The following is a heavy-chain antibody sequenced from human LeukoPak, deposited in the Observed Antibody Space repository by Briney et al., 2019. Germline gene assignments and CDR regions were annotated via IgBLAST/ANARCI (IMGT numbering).Heavy chain of an antibody. CDR1: GYTLTELS. CDR2: FDPEDGET. J-gene: IGHJ4*02. CDR3: ATDPPSPLSGSYYRTLDY. V-gene: IGHV1-24*01. Sequence: GAPVKVSCKVSGYTLTELSMHWVRQAPGKGLEWMGGFDPEDGETIYAQKFQGRVTMTEDTSTDTAYTELSSLRSEDTAVYYCATDPPSPLSGSYYRTLDYWGQGTLVTVSS. D-gene: IGHD1-26*01.